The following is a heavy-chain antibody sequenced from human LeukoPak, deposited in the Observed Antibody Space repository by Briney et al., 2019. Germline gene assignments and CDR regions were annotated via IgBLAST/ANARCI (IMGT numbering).Heavy chain of an antibody. V-gene: IGHV4-31*03. Sequence: SQTLSLTCTVSGGSISNGGYYWSWIRQHPGKGLEWIGYIYYSGSTYYNPSLKSRVTISVDTSKNQFSLKLSSVTAADTAVYYCARARVRWPFDYWGQGTLVTVSS. CDR3: ARARVRWPFDY. CDR1: GGSISNGGYY. D-gene: IGHD4-23*01. J-gene: IGHJ4*02. CDR2: IYYSGST.